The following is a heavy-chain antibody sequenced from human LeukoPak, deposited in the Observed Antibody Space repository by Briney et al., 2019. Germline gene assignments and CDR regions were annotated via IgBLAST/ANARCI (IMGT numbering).Heavy chain of an antibody. CDR2: IYYSGST. D-gene: IGHD6-13*01. Sequence: SETLSLTCTVSGDSIGSGGNYWSWLRQHPGKGLEWIGYIYYSGSTYYNPSLKSRVTISVDTSKNQFSLKLSSVTAADTAVYYCARASGVGEQQLVLGYWGQGTLVTVSS. J-gene: IGHJ4*02. CDR1: GDSIGSGGNY. CDR3: ARASGVGEQQLVLGY. V-gene: IGHV4-31*03.